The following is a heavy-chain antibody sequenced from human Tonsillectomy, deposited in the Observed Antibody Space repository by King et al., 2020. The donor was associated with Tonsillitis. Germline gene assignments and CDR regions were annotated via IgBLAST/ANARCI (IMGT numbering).Heavy chain of an antibody. Sequence: VQLVESGGGVVQPGRSLRLSCAASGFTFSSYGMHWVRQAPGKGLEWVAIISYDGSNKYYADSVKGRFTISRDNSKNTLYLQMNSLRAEDTAVYYCAKDRGAVASLFDYWGQGTLVTVSS. CDR3: AKDRGAVASLFDY. D-gene: IGHD6-19*01. J-gene: IGHJ4*02. V-gene: IGHV3-30*18. CDR2: ISYDGSNK. CDR1: GFTFSSYG.